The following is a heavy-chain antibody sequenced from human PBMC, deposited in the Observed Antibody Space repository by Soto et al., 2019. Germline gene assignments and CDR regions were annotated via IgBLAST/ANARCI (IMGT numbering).Heavy chain of an antibody. V-gene: IGHV3-13*01. D-gene: IGHD3-22*01. CDR1: GFTFSSYD. Sequence: EVQLVESGGGLVQPGGSLRLSCAASGFTFSSYDMHWVRQATGKGLEWVSAIGTAGDTYYPGSVKGRFTISRENAKNSLYLQMNSLRAEDTAVYYCARVSSSGYKDDAFDIWGQGTMVTVSS. CDR2: IGTAGDT. CDR3: ARVSSSGYKDDAFDI. J-gene: IGHJ3*02.